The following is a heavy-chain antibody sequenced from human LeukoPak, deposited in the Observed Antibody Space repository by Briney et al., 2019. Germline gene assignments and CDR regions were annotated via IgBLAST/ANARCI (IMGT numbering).Heavy chain of an antibody. D-gene: IGHD1-26*01. J-gene: IGHJ4*02. Sequence: GTLSLTCAVSGGSISSSNWWSWVRQPPGKGLEWVSYISSSSNTIYYADSVKGRFTISRDNAKNSLYLQMNSLRAEDTAVYYCATESGTYSGTCFDYWGQGTLVTVSS. V-gene: IGHV3-48*01. CDR3: ATESGTYSGTCFDY. CDR2: ISSSSNTI. CDR1: GGSISSSN.